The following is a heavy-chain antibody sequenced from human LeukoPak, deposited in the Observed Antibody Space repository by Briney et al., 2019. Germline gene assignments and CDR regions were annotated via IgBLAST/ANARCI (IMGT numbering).Heavy chain of an antibody. CDR1: GFTFSSYA. CDR2: ISFVGSNK. V-gene: IGHV3-30*04. J-gene: IGHJ3*02. D-gene: IGHD3-22*01. CDR3: ARGVSTMIVVVIGAFDI. Sequence: GGSLRLSCAASGFTFSSYAMHWVRQAPGKGLEWVAVISFVGSNKYYEDYVKGRFTISRDNSKNPLYLQMNSLRAEDTAVYYCARGVSTMIVVVIGAFDIWGQGTMVTVSS.